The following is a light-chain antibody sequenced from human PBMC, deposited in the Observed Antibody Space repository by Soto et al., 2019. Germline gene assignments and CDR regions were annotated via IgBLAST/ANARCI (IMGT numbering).Light chain of an antibody. J-gene: IGKJ2*01. CDR1: QSVRSH. Sequence: IVMTQSPATLSVSPGEGVTLSCRASQSVRSHLAWYQQKPGQAPRLLIYGASSRATGIPDRFSGSRSGTDFTLDISRLEPDDFAVYYCQHYGGSPLYTFGQGTQLEIK. V-gene: IGKV3-20*01. CDR3: QHYGGSPLYT. CDR2: GAS.